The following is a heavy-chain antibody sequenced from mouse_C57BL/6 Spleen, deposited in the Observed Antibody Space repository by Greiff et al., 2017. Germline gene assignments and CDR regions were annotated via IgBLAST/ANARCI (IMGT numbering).Heavy chain of an antibody. V-gene: IGHV1-69*01. J-gene: IGHJ4*01. CDR1: GYTFTSYW. CDR3: ARSGGSGDVSAMDY. Sequence: QVQLQQPGAELVMPGASVKLSCKASGYTFTSYWMHWVKQRPGQGLEWIGEIDPSDSYTNYNQKFKGKSTLTVDKSSSTAYMQLSSLTSEDSAVYYCARSGGSGDVSAMDYWGQGTSVTFSS. CDR2: IDPSDSYT. D-gene: IGHD3-2*02.